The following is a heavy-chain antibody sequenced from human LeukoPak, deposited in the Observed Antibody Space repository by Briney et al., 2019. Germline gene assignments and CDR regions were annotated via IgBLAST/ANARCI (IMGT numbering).Heavy chain of an antibody. Sequence: PGGSLRLSCAASGFTVSSNYMTWVRQAPGKGLEWVSVIYSDDTTYYADSVKGRFTISRDISKNTLYLQMNSLRADDTAVYYCARGSGGYSYGPQYYFDYWGQGTLVTVSS. CDR3: ARGSGGYSYGPQYYFDY. CDR1: GFTVSSNY. J-gene: IGHJ4*02. D-gene: IGHD5-18*01. V-gene: IGHV3-53*01. CDR2: IYSDDTT.